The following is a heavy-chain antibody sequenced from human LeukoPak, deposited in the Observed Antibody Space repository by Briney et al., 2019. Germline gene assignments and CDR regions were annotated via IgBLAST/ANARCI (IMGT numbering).Heavy chain of an antibody. Sequence: SETLSLTCAVYGGSFSGYYWSWIRQPPGKGLEWIGEINHSGSTNYNPSPKSRVTISVDTSKNQFSQKLSSVTAADTAVYYCATPLGLPAAVSYAFDIWGQGTMVTVSS. D-gene: IGHD2-2*01. J-gene: IGHJ3*02. V-gene: IGHV4-34*01. CDR1: GGSFSGYY. CDR3: ATPLGLPAAVSYAFDI. CDR2: INHSGST.